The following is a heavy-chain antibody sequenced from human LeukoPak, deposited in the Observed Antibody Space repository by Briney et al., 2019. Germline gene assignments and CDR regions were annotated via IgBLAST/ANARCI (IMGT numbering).Heavy chain of an antibody. CDR2: ISAYNGNT. Sequence: ASVKVSCKASGYTFTSYGISWVRQAPGQGLEWMGWISAYNGNTNYAQKLQGRVTMTTDTSTSTAYMGLRSLRSDDTAVYYCARAPDTIFGVVIASNYYYYMDVWGKGTTVTVSS. D-gene: IGHD3-3*01. J-gene: IGHJ6*03. CDR1: GYTFTSYG. CDR3: ARAPDTIFGVVIASNYYYYMDV. V-gene: IGHV1-18*01.